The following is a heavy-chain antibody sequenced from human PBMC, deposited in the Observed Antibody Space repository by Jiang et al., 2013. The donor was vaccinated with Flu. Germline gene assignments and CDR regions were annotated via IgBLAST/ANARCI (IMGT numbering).Heavy chain of an antibody. V-gene: IGHV3-21*01. J-gene: IGHJ4*02. CDR3: AREETYYYDSSGYGY. Sequence: YADSVKGRFTISRDNAKNSLYLQMNSLRAEDTAVYYCAREETYYYDSSGYGYWGQGTLVTVSS. D-gene: IGHD3-22*01.